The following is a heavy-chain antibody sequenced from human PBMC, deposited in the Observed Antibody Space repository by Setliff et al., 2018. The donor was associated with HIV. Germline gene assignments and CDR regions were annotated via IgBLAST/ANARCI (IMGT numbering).Heavy chain of an antibody. D-gene: IGHD3-3*01. CDR3: ARSKTFYDFWGGYYTHGAFKI. J-gene: IGHJ3*02. V-gene: IGHV3-11*04. Sequence: GGSLRLSCAASGFTFSDYYMSWIRQAPGKGLEWDSYISSSGSAIHYADSVKGRFTISRDNAKNSLYLQMNSLRAEDTAVYYCARSKTFYDFWGGYYTHGAFKIWGLGTMVTVSS. CDR2: ISSSGSAI. CDR1: GFTFSDYY.